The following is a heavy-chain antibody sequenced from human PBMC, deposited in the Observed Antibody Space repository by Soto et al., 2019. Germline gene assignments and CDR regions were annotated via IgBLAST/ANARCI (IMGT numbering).Heavy chain of an antibody. Sequence: QVQLVQSGVEVKKPGASVKVSCKASGYTFTSYGIGWVRQAPGQGLEWMGWITVNSGNTNYPQKLQGRVTMTTDTSTSTAYMELRSLTSDDPAVYYSGRGLGGGWYYLDYWGQGTLVTVSS. CDR3: GRGLGGGWYYLDY. V-gene: IGHV1-18*01. CDR2: ITVNSGNT. J-gene: IGHJ4*02. D-gene: IGHD6-19*01. CDR1: GYTFTSYG.